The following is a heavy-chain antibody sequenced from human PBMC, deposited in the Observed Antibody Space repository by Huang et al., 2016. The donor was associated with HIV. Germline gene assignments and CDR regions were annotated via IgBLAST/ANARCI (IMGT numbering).Heavy chain of an antibody. CDR2: IGGNSGDI. D-gene: IGHD2-8*01. Sequence: VQLVESGGGLVQPGWSLRLSCAASGFAFSQSAVHWVRQSPGKGLEGVSGIGGNSGDIAYAASVRGRFVISRDNAKKSLYLKMNGLRLEDTALYFCVIMDDYFDYWGQGVLVGVSS. CDR1: GFAFSQSA. V-gene: IGHV3-9*01. J-gene: IGHJ4*02. CDR3: VIMDDYFDY.